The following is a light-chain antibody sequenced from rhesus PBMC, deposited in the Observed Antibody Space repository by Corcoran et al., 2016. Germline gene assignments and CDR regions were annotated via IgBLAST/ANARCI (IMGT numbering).Light chain of an antibody. J-gene: IGKJ1*01. CDR3: QQHNSHPWT. CDR1: QTISSY. CDR2: DAS. Sequence: DIQMTQSPSSLSASVGDRVTITCRASQTISSYLAWYQQQPGKVPKVLIYDASSLESGVPSRFSGSGSGTEFTLTISSLQPEDFATYYCQQHNSHPWTFGQGTKVEIK. V-gene: IGKV1-44*02.